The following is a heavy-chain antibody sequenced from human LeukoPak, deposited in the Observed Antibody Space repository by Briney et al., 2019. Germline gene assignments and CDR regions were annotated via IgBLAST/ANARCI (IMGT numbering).Heavy chain of an antibody. D-gene: IGHD3-9*01. J-gene: IGHJ4*02. CDR1: GYTFTSYD. V-gene: IGHV1-8*01. CDR3: ARAYYDILTGYYNGGVAY. CDR2: MNPNSGNT. Sequence: ASVKVSCKASGYTFTSYDINWVRQATGQGLEWMGWMNPNSGNTGYAQKFQGRVTMTRDTSISTAYMELSRLRSDDAAVYYCARAYYDILTGYYNGGVAYWGQGTLVTVSS.